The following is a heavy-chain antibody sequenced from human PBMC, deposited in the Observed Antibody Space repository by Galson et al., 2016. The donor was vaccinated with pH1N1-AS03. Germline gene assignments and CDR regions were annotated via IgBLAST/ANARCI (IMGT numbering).Heavy chain of an antibody. V-gene: IGHV3-30*18. CDR1: AFIFSNYG. D-gene: IGHD1-26*01. CDR2: ISYDGTNK. Sequence: LRLSCAASAFIFSNYGMHWVRQAPGKGLEWVAVISYDGTNKFYADSVKGRFTISRDNSKNTLYLQMNSLRAEDAAVYYCAKDIIIVGASLTGGYFDYWGQGTLVTVSS. J-gene: IGHJ4*02. CDR3: AKDIIIVGASLTGGYFDY.